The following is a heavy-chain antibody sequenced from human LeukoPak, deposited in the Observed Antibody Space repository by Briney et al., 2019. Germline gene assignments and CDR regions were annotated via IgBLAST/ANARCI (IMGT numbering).Heavy chain of an antibody. CDR3: ATIYGSGSSQGMIYYYYGMDV. Sequence: SETLSLTCTVSGGSISSSSYYWGWIRQPPGKGLEWIGSIYYSGSTYYNPSLKSRVTISVDTPKNQFSLKLSSVTAADTAVYYCATIYGSGSSQGMIYYYYGMDVWGQGTTVTVSS. V-gene: IGHV4-39*07. CDR2: IYYSGST. J-gene: IGHJ6*02. D-gene: IGHD3-10*01. CDR1: GGSISSSSYY.